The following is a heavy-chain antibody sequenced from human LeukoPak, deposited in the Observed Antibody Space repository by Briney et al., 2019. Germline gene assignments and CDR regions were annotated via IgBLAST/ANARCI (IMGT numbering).Heavy chain of an antibody. Sequence: ASVKVSCKASGGTFSSYAISWVRQAPGQGLEWMGGIIPIFGTANYAQKFQGRVTITADKSTSTAYMELSSLRSEDTAVYYCARGATYYYDSSGYPGGAFDIWGQGTMVTVSS. CDR3: ARGATYYYDSSGYPGGAFDI. J-gene: IGHJ3*02. D-gene: IGHD3-22*01. CDR2: IIPIFGTA. CDR1: GGTFSSYA. V-gene: IGHV1-69*06.